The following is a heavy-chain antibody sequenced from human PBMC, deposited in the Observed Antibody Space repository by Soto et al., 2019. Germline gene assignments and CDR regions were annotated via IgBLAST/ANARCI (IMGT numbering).Heavy chain of an antibody. CDR3: SRDSSGGNYYYHGLDV. D-gene: IGHD1-26*01. CDR1: GFTFSDYD. Sequence: EVQLVESGGGLVKPGGSLRLSCAASGFTFSDYDMTWVRQAPGRGLEWVSSITSNSIYKYSADSLKGRFTISRDNAKNTLFLQIKSQRAEDTAVDYCSRDSSGGNYYYHGLDVWGQGTTVTVSS. V-gene: IGHV3-21*01. J-gene: IGHJ6*02. CDR2: ITSNSIYK.